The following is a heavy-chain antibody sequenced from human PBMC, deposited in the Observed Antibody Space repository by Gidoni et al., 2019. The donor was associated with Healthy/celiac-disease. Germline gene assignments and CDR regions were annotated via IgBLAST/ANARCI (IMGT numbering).Heavy chain of an antibody. Sequence: EVQLLESGGGLVQPGGSLRLSCAASGFPFSRHAMSWVRQAPGKGLEWVSAISGSGGSTYYADSVKGRFTISRDNSKNTLYLQMNSLRAEDTAVYYCAEDSGSGAVADGGYYFDYWGQGTLVTVSS. D-gene: IGHD6-19*01. V-gene: IGHV3-23*01. J-gene: IGHJ4*02. CDR1: GFPFSRHA. CDR2: ISGSGGST. CDR3: AEDSGSGAVADGGYYFDY.